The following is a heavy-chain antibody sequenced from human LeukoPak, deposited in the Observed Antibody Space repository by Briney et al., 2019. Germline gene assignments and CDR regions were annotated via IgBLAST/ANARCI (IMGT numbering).Heavy chain of an antibody. CDR1: GFTFSNAW. Sequence: PGGSLRLSCAASGFTFSNAWMSWVRQAPGKGLEWVGRIKSKTDGGTTDYAAPVKGRFTISRDDSKNTLYLQMNSLRAEDTAVYYCAKTPNFYYYGSGSYFSASPYRTLFYFDYWGQGTLVTVSS. D-gene: IGHD3-10*01. CDR2: IKSKTDGGTT. CDR3: AKTPNFYYYGSGSYFSASPYRTLFYFDY. V-gene: IGHV3-15*01. J-gene: IGHJ4*02.